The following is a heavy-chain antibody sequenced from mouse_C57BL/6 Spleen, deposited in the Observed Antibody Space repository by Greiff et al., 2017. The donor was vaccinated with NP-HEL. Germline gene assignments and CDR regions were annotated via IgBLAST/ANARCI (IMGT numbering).Heavy chain of an antibody. CDR2: IRSKSNNYAT. D-gene: IGHD2-5*01. CDR1: GFSFNTYA. J-gene: IGHJ1*03. CDR3: VRHKSNYDWYFDV. V-gene: IGHV10-1*01. Sequence: EVQGVESGGGLVQPKGSLKLSCAASGFSFNTYAMNWVRQAPGKGLEWVARIRSKSNNYATYYADSVKDRFTISRDDSESMLYLQMNNLKTEDTAMYYCVRHKSNYDWYFDVWGTGTTVTVSS.